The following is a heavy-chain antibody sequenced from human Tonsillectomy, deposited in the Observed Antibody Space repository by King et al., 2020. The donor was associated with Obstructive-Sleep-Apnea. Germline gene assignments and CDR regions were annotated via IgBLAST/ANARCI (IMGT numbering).Heavy chain of an antibody. Sequence: PLVQSGTEVKKPGESLRISCKGSGYRFTSYWISWVRQMPGKGLEWMGRIYPRDSESNYSPSFQGHVTISVDKSISTAYLQWSSLKASDTAMYYCVRHLVATVKGDDAWGQGTLVTVSS. CDR1: GYRFTSYW. J-gene: IGHJ5*02. CDR3: VRHLVATVKGDDA. CDR2: IYPRDSES. V-gene: IGHV5-10-1*01. D-gene: IGHD5-24*01.